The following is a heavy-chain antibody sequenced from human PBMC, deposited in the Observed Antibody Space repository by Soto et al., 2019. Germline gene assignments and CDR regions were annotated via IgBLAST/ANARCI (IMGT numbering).Heavy chain of an antibody. CDR1: GGSISSSSYY. V-gene: IGHV4-39*01. Sequence: SETLSLTCTVSGGSISSSSYYWGWIRQPPGKGLEWIGSIYYSGSTYYNPSLKSRVTISVDTSKNQFSLKLSSVTAADTAVYYCARSDFDWLLYPNWFDPWGQGTLVTVSS. J-gene: IGHJ5*02. D-gene: IGHD3-9*01. CDR2: IYYSGST. CDR3: ARSDFDWLLYPNWFDP.